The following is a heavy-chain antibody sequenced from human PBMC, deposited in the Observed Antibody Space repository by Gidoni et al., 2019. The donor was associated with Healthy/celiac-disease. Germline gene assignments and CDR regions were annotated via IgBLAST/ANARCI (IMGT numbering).Heavy chain of an antibody. CDR1: GYSISSGYY. V-gene: IGHV4-38-2*01. CDR2: IYHSGST. D-gene: IGHD1-26*01. CDR3: ARVVVGANDY. J-gene: IGHJ4*02. Sequence: QVQLQESGPGLVKPSETLSLTCAVSGYSISSGYYWGWIRQPPGKGLEWIGSIYHSGSTYYNPSLKSRVTRSVDTSKNQFSLKLSSVTAADTAVYYCARVVVGANDYWGQGTLVTVSS.